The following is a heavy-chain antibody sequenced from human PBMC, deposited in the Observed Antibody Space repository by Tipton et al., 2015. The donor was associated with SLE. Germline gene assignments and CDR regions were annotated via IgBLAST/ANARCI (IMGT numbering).Heavy chain of an antibody. V-gene: IGHV4-31*03. CDR3: VRGPKDV. Sequence: TLSLTCTVSGSSITTVGYYWSWNRQHPGKGLEWIGYIYDSKSTYYNPSLKSRLTMSADTSKNQLSLKLSSVSAADTAVYYCVRGPKDVWGQGTTVTVSS. CDR1: GSSITTVGYY. CDR2: IYDSKST. J-gene: IGHJ6*02.